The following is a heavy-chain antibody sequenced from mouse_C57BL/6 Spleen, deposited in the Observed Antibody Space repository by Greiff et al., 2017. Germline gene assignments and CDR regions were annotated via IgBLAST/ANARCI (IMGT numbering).Heavy chain of an antibody. CDR2: IYPGDGDT. Sequence: QVQLKESGAELVKPGASVKISCKASGYAFSSYWMNWVKQRPGKGLEWIGQIYPGDGDTNYNGKFKGKATLTAAKSSSTVYMQLSSLTSEDSAVXFWAREKGWAYWGQGTLVTVSA. J-gene: IGHJ3*01. CDR1: GYAFSSYW. CDR3: AREKGWAY. D-gene: IGHD1-1*02. V-gene: IGHV1-80*01.